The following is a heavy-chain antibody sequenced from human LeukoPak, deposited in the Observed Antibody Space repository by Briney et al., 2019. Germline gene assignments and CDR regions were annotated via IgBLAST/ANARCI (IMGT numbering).Heavy chain of an antibody. V-gene: IGHV3-23*01. CDR3: AKRSAESSGYFDY. CDR1: GITFIKYS. Sequence: GGSLRLSCAASGITFIKYSMTWVRQAPGKGLEWVSAITGSGTFTDYADSVKGRFTISRDNSKNTLYLQMNSLRAEDTAVYYCAKRSAESSGYFDYWGQGTLVTVSS. D-gene: IGHD6-19*01. J-gene: IGHJ4*02. CDR2: ITGSGTFT.